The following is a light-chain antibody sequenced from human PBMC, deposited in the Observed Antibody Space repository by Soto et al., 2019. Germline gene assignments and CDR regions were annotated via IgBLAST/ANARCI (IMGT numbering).Light chain of an antibody. Sequence: QSVLTQPPSASGTPGQRVTISCSGSSSNIGSNVVNWYQQLPGTAPKLLIHSNKERPSGVPDRLSGSKSGTSASLAISGLQSEDEADYYCAAWDDSLNGPVFGGGTKLTVL. CDR3: AAWDDSLNGPV. CDR1: SSNIGSNV. V-gene: IGLV1-44*01. CDR2: SNK. J-gene: IGLJ2*01.